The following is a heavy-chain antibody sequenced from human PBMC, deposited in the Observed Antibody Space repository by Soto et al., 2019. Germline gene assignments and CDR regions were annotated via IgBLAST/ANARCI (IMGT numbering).Heavy chain of an antibody. J-gene: IGHJ4*02. D-gene: IGHD6-19*01. Sequence: SETLSLTCAVYGGSFSGYYWSWIRQPPGKGLEWIGEINHSGSTNYNPSHKSRVTISVDTSKNQFSLKLSSVTAADTAVYYCASFSVSGWYVFDYWGQGTLVTVS. CDR3: ASFSVSGWYVFDY. CDR1: GGSFSGYY. CDR2: INHSGST. V-gene: IGHV4-34*01.